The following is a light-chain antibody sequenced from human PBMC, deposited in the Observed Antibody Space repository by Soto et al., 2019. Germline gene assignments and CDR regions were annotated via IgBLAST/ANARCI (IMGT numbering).Light chain of an antibody. V-gene: IGLV1-40*01. CDR1: SSNIGACYD. J-gene: IGLJ1*01. CDR2: DNR. Sequence: SALTHPPSVSGAPWHSVTISFTGSSSNIGACYDVHWYQQLPGTAPKLLIYDNRNRPSGVPDRFSGSKSGTSASLAITGLQAADEADSYCQSYDSSLSAYVFGTGTKVTVL. CDR3: QSYDSSLSAYV.